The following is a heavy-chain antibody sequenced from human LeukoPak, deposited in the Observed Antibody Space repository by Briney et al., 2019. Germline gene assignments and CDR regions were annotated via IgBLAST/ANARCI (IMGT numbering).Heavy chain of an antibody. D-gene: IGHD3-3*01. Sequence: SETLSLTCAVYGGSFSGYYWSWIRQPPGKGLEWIGEINHSGSTNYHPSLKSRVTISVDTSKNQFSLKLSSVTAADTAVYYCARAVYDFWSGYRPTNGFDPWGQGTLVTVSS. CDR1: GGSFSGYY. CDR2: INHSGST. J-gene: IGHJ5*02. CDR3: ARAVYDFWSGYRPTNGFDP. V-gene: IGHV4-34*01.